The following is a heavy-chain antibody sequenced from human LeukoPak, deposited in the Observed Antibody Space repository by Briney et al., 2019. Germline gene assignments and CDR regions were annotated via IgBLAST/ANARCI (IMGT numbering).Heavy chain of an antibody. V-gene: IGHV1-69*04. CDR2: IIPILGIA. CDR1: RGTFSSYA. CDR3: ARGLGTGLGAFDI. D-gene: IGHD1-1*01. J-gene: IGHJ3*02. Sequence: GASVKVSCKASRGTFSSYAISWVRQAPGQGLEWMGRIIPILGIANYAQKFQGRVTITADKSTSTAYMELSSLRSEDTAVYYCARGLGTGLGAFDIWGQGTMVTVSS.